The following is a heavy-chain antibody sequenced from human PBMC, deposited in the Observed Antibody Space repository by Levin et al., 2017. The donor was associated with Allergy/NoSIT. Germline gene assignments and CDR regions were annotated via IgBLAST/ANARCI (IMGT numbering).Heavy chain of an antibody. CDR3: ARWNWNYVIDY. CDR1: GASSSSYY. Sequence: SETLSLTCTVSGASSSSYYWTWIRRPPGKGLEWIGFIFYIGTSNYNPSLKSRVAMSVDTSKNQFSLKLKSVTAADTAVYYCARWNWNYVIDYWGQGIQVTVSS. V-gene: IGHV4-59*01. D-gene: IGHD1-7*01. CDR2: IFYIGTS. J-gene: IGHJ4*02.